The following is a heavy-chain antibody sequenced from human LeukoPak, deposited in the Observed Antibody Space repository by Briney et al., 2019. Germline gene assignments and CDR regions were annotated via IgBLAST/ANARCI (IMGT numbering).Heavy chain of an antibody. V-gene: IGHV4-34*01. CDR1: GGSFSGYY. Sequence: PSETLSLTCAVYGGSFSGYYWSWIRQPPGKGLEWIGEINHSGSTNYNPSLKSRVTISVDTSKNQFSLKLSSVTAADTAVYYCARPPPTIVGAIYWGQGTLVTVSS. CDR2: INHSGST. CDR3: ARPPPTIVGAIY. D-gene: IGHD1-26*01. J-gene: IGHJ4*02.